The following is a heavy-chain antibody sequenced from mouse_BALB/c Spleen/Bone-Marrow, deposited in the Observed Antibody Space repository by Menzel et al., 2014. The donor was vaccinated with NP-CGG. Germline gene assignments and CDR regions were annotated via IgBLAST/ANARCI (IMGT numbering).Heavy chain of an antibody. Sequence: EVQRVESGGGLVQPGGSLRLSCAPSGFTFTDYYMSWVRQPPGKALEWLGFIRNKANGYTTEYSASVKGRFTISRDNSQSILYLQMNTLRAEDSATYYCARDRRYDLAWFAYWGQGTLVTVSA. CDR3: ARDRRYDLAWFAY. CDR2: IRNKANGYTT. J-gene: IGHJ3*01. CDR1: GFTFTDYY. D-gene: IGHD2-14*01. V-gene: IGHV7-3*02.